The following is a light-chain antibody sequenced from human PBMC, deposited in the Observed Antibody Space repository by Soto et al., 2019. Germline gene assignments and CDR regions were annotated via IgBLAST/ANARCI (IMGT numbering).Light chain of an antibody. CDR1: QSVDSN. Sequence: EIVMLQSPATLSLSPGERATLSCRASQSVDSNLAWYQQKPGQPPRLLIYRASARATGVPARFSGSGSGTDFTLTISSLQSDDFPVYYCQQYKNWPPTYTFGQGTKLEI. J-gene: IGKJ2*01. CDR2: RAS. CDR3: QQYKNWPPTYT. V-gene: IGKV3-15*01.